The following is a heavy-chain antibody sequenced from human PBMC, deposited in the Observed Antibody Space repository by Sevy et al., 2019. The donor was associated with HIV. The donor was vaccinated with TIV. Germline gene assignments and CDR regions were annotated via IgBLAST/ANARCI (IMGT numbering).Heavy chain of an antibody. CDR3: ARDGGAYTYGTGKY. CDR1: RFTFSTYA. J-gene: IGHJ4*02. CDR2: ISYDGNIK. V-gene: IGHV3-30-3*01. D-gene: IGHD5-18*01. Sequence: GGSLRLSCAASRFTFSTYAMHWVRQAPGKGLEWVSVISYDGNIKYYAVSVKGRFTISRDDSKNTLYLQMNSLRAEDTAVYYCARDGGAYTYGTGKYWGQGTLVTVSS.